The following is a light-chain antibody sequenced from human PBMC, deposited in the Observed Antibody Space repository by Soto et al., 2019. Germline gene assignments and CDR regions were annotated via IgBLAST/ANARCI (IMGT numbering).Light chain of an antibody. V-gene: IGKV1-5*03. CDR1: RSISPW. J-gene: IGKJ4*01. CDR3: QQYNSNPLT. CDR2: KES. Sequence: DIQMTQSPSTLSASLGDRVTITCRASRSISPWLAWYQLKPGKAPKLLIYKESTLETGVPSRFSGSGSGTEFTLTISSLQPDDFATYYCQQYNSNPLTFGGGTKVEIK.